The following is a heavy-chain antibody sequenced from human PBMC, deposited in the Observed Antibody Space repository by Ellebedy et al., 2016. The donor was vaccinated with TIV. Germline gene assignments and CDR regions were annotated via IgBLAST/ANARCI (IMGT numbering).Heavy chain of an antibody. D-gene: IGHD3-22*01. Sequence: GESLKISCAASAFTFSDHSMNWVRQAPGKGLEWVSSISSGSDHIHYADSVKGRFTISRDNARNSLYLQMNSLRVEDTAVYYCVRLGYYCMDFWGQGTLVTVSS. CDR1: AFTFSDHS. V-gene: IGHV3-21*04. J-gene: IGHJ4*02. CDR3: VRLGYYCMDF. CDR2: ISSGSDHI.